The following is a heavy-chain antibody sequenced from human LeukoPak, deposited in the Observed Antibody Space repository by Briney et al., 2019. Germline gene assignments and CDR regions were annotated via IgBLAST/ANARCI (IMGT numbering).Heavy chain of an antibody. J-gene: IGHJ4*02. D-gene: IGHD4-17*01. CDR2: IYWDDDK. V-gene: IGHV2-5*02. Sequence: SGPTLVNPTQTLTLTCTFSGFSLTTRGVAVGWIRQTPGKVLEWLALIYWDDDKRYSPSLKSRLTITKDTSKNQVVLTMTNMDPVDTATYYCTLLDTVTRNFDYWGREPWSPSPQ. CDR1: GFSLTTRGVA. CDR3: TLLDTVTRNFDY.